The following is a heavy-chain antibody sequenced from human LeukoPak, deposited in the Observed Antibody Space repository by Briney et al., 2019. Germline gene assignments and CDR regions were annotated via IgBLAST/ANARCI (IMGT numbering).Heavy chain of an antibody. CDR1: GFTFSSYA. D-gene: IGHD2-2*01. Sequence: TGGSLRLSCAASGFTFSSYAMSWVRQAPGKGLEWVSAISGSGGSTYYADSVKGRFTISRDNSKNTLYLQMNSLRAEDTAVYYCAKGYCSSTSCSLSYWGQGTLVTVSS. J-gene: IGHJ4*02. CDR3: AKGYCSSTSCSLSY. V-gene: IGHV3-23*01. CDR2: ISGSGGST.